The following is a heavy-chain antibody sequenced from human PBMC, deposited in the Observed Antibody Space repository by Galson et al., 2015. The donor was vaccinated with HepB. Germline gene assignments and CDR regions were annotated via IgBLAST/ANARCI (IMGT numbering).Heavy chain of an antibody. V-gene: IGHV3-15*01. CDR1: GFTFTDAW. D-gene: IGHD6-19*01. CDR3: TTPYTSGWYSGL. Sequence: SLRLSCAASGFTFTDAWMSWVRQAPGKGLEWVGRIRSKADGGTTDFAAPVKGRFTISRDDSTNTLYLQMNSLKVEDTAVYFCTTPYTSGWYSGLWGQGTLVTVSS. J-gene: IGHJ4*02. CDR2: IRSKADGGTT.